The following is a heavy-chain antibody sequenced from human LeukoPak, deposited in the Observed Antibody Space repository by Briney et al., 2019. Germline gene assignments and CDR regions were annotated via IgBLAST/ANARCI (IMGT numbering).Heavy chain of an antibody. J-gene: IGHJ4*02. Sequence: PGGSLRLSCAASGFSLSGYWMSWVRQAPGKGLEWVARLHADGNEKYYVDSVKGRFTVSRDNAKNSLHLQMNSLRVEDTAVYYCARGGYSFDYLGQGTLVTVSS. V-gene: IGHV3-7*01. D-gene: IGHD5-12*01. CDR1: GFSLSGYW. CDR3: ARGGYSFDY. CDR2: LHADGNEK.